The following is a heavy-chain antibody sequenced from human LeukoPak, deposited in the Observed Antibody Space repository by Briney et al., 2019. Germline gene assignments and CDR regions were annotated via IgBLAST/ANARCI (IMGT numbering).Heavy chain of an antibody. Sequence: GGSLRLSCVASGFTFSSYNMNWVRQAPGKGLEWVSFISSASSTTSYADSVKGRFTISRDSAKKSLYLQMNSLRAEDTALYYCARSGDHDYWGQGTLVTVSS. V-gene: IGHV3-48*04. CDR2: ISSASSTT. J-gene: IGHJ4*02. CDR3: ARSGDHDY. D-gene: IGHD1-26*01. CDR1: GFTFSSYN.